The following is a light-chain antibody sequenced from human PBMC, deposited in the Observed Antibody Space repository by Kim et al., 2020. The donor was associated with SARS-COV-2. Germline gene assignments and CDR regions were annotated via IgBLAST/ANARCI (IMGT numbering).Light chain of an antibody. Sequence: EIVMTQSPATLSVSPGERATLSCRASQSVSRHLAWYQQKVGQAPRLLIYDASTRATGVPARFSGSGSGTEFTLTISGLQSEDSAVYYCQQYDNWPPWTFGQGTKVEIK. CDR2: DAS. CDR3: QQYDNWPPWT. CDR1: QSVSRH. V-gene: IGKV3-15*01. J-gene: IGKJ1*01.